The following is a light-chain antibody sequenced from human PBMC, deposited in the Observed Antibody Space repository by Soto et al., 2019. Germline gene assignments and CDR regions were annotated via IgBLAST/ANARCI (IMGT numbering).Light chain of an antibody. CDR1: TSNIGAPYD. J-gene: IGLJ1*01. Sequence: QSVLTQPPSVSGAPGQRVSISCTGSTSNIGAPYDVHWYQHLPGTAPKLLIYGDNNRPSGVPDRFSGSKSGTSASLAITRLQAEDEADYYCQPYDISLHNYLFCTGTKVTVL. V-gene: IGLV1-40*01. CDR2: GDN. CDR3: QPYDISLHNYL.